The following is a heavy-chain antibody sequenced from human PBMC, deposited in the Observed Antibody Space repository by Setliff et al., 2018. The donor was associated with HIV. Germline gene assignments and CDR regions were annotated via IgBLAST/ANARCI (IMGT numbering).Heavy chain of an antibody. Sequence: SETLSLTCAVSRFSIRSGYHWGWIRQPPGKGLEWIGDIFYTGSTYYNPSLKSRVAISIDTSENRFSLRLNSVTAADTGVYYCARRGRDGVLIVFATGFDPWGQGTLVSLL. CDR1: RFSIRSGYH. J-gene: IGHJ5*02. CDR3: ARRGRDGVLIVFATGFDP. CDR2: IFYTGST. V-gene: IGHV4-38-2*01. D-gene: IGHD2-8*01.